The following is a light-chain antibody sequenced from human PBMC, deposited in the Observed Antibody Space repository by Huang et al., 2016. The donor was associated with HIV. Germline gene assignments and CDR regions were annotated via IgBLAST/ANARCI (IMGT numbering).Light chain of an antibody. V-gene: IGKV3-15*01. CDR3: QQYNNWPPGT. Sequence: EVVLTQSPATLSVSPGERATLSCRATQSVSSNLAWYQQKPGQAPSLLIYGASPRATGVPARFSGSGSATEFTLTISSLQSEDFAVYYCQQYNNWPPGTFGQGTKVEI. J-gene: IGKJ1*01. CDR2: GAS. CDR1: QSVSSN.